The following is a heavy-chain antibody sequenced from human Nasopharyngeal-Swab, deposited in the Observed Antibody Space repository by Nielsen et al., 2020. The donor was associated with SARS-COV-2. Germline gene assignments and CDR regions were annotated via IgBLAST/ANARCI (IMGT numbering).Heavy chain of an antibody. CDR2: IDAGGANT. J-gene: IGHJ4*02. V-gene: IGHV3-23*01. Sequence: GESLKISCAASGFTFSTYAMTWVRQAPGKGLEWVSTIDAGGANTFYADSVKGRFTISRDNSKNTLYLQMNSLRDEDTAVYYCATEAGGFDYWGQGTLVTVSS. D-gene: IGHD1-14*01. CDR3: ATEAGGFDY. CDR1: GFTFSTYA.